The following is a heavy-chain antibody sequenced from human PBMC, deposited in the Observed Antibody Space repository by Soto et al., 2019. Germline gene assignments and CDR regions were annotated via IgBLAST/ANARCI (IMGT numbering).Heavy chain of an antibody. CDR3: ATVLSMYYYGSGSPTSYGMDV. Sequence: PGGSLRLSCAASGFTFSSYSINWVRQAPGKGLEWVSFISGSTSYIYYADAVKGRFTISRDNAKNSLYLQMNSLRAEDTAVYYCATVLSMYYYGSGSPTSYGMDVWGQGTKVTVSS. CDR2: ISGSTSYI. D-gene: IGHD3-10*01. V-gene: IGHV3-21*01. CDR1: GFTFSSYS. J-gene: IGHJ6*02.